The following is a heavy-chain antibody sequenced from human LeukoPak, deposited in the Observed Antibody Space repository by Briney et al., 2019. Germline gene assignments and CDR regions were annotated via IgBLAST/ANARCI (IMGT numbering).Heavy chain of an antibody. Sequence: GGSLRLSCAASGFSFNTYGMSWVRPAPGKGLEWVAYIKQGGSETYYVDSVKGRFTISRDDAKNSLDLQMNSLRAEDTALYYCVTGSGSNWGQGTLVTVSS. CDR2: IKQGGSET. V-gene: IGHV3-7*01. CDR1: GFSFNTYG. D-gene: IGHD1-26*01. J-gene: IGHJ4*02. CDR3: VTGSGSN.